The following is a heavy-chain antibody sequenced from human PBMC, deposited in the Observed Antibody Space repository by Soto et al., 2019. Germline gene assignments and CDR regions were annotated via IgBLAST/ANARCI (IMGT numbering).Heavy chain of an antibody. Sequence: ASVKVSCKASGYTFTSYGISWVRQAPGQGLEWMGWISAYNGNTNYAQKLQGRVTMTTDTSTSTAYMELRSLRSDDTAVYYCARESEGSGSYYPNWFDPWGQGTLVTVS. CDR3: ARESEGSGSYYPNWFDP. J-gene: IGHJ5*02. V-gene: IGHV1-18*01. CDR1: GYTFTSYG. CDR2: ISAYNGNT. D-gene: IGHD3-10*01.